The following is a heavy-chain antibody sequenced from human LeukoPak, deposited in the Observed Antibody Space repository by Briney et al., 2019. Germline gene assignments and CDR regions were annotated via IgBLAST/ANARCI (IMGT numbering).Heavy chain of an antibody. Sequence: PSDTLSLTCIHSGASISSSYWSWIRQPPRKRLEWIGYIYYNGNTNSNPSLKSRVTISADTSKNQFSLRLSSVTAADSAVDYCVRGNYDNRGYSNAFDIWGQGAMVTVSS. V-gene: IGHV4-59*07. J-gene: IGHJ3*02. D-gene: IGHD3-22*01. CDR1: GASISSSY. CDR3: VRGNYDNRGYSNAFDI. CDR2: IYYNGNT.